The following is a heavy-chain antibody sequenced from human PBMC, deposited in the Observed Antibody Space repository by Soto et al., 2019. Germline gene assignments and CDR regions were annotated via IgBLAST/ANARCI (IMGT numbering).Heavy chain of an antibody. Sequence: AGGSLRLSCAASGFTFDDYGMSWVRQAPGKGLEWVSGINWNGGSTGYADSVKGRFTISRDNAKNSLYLQMNSLRAEDTALYYCARETQQLTHYYYYGMDVWGQGTTVTVSS. CDR2: INWNGGST. V-gene: IGHV3-20*04. D-gene: IGHD6-13*01. CDR3: ARETQQLTHYYYYGMDV. J-gene: IGHJ6*02. CDR1: GFTFDDYG.